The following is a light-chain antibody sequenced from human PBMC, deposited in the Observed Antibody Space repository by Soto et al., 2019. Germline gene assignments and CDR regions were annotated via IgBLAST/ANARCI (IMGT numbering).Light chain of an antibody. V-gene: IGLV2-14*03. CDR1: SSDIGGYNY. Sequence: QSALTPPASVSGSPGQSITIYCTGSSSDIGGYNYVSWYQQHPGKAPQLMIYDVSYRPSGISDRFSGSKSGNTASLTISGLQPEDEADYYCSSYGASSTLFGGGTKVTVL. J-gene: IGLJ3*02. CDR3: SSYGASSTL. CDR2: DVS.